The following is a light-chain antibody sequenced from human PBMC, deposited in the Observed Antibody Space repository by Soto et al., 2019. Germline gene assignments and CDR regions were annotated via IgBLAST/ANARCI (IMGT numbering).Light chain of an antibody. V-gene: IGKV1-39*01. J-gene: IGKJ4*01. CDR2: AAS. CDR3: QQSYSTPA. CDR1: QSISSY. Sequence: DIQMTQSPSSLSASVGDRVTISCRASQSISSYLNWYQQKPGKAPKLLIYAASSLHSGVPSRFSGSASGTDFTLTISSVQPEDFATYYCQQSYSTPAFGGATKVEIK.